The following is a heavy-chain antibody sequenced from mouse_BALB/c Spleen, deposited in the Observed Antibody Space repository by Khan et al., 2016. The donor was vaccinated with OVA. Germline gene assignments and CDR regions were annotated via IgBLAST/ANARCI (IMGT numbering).Heavy chain of an antibody. Sequence: EVKLLESGPGLLKPSQSLSLTCTVTGYSITSDYAWNWIRQFPGNQLEWMSYIGYSGSTTYNPSLRSRISITRDTSKNQFFLQLNSVTTEDTATYYCASGRLVLRYPDYFDYWGQGTTLTVSS. CDR3: ASGRLVLRYPDYFDY. J-gene: IGHJ2*01. D-gene: IGHD1-1*01. CDR2: IGYSGST. CDR1: GYSITSDYA. V-gene: IGHV3-2*02.